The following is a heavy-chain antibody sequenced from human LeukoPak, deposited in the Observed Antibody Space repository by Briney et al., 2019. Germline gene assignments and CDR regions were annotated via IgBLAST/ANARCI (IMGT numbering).Heavy chain of an antibody. Sequence: GGSLRLSCAASGFTFSSYAMSWVRQAPGKGLEWVSAISGSGGSTYYADSVKGRFTISRDNSKNTLYLQMNSLRAEVTAVYYCAKGSSSGYYYYFDYWGQGTLVTVSS. J-gene: IGHJ4*02. V-gene: IGHV3-23*01. CDR2: ISGSGGST. CDR1: GFTFSSYA. CDR3: AKGSSSGYYYYFDY. D-gene: IGHD3-22*01.